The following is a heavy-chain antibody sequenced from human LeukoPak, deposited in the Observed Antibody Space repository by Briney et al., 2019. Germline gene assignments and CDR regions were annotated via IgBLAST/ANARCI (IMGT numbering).Heavy chain of an antibody. Sequence: SETLSLTCTVSGGSISSSTYYWGWIRQPPGTGLEWIGSMYYSSGNTYYNPSLKSRVTISVDTSKNQFSLRLSSVTAADTAVYYCARASGYSSGWQNWFDPWGQGTLVTVSS. D-gene: IGHD6-19*01. CDR1: GGSISSSTYY. CDR2: MYYSSGNT. J-gene: IGHJ5*02. V-gene: IGHV4-39*07. CDR3: ARASGYSSGWQNWFDP.